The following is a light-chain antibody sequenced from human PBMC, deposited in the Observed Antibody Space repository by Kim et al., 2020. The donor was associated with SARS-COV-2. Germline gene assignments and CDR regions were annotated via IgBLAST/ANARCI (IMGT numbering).Light chain of an antibody. J-gene: IGLJ3*02. CDR3: CSYAGSYTWV. CDR2: DVT. Sequence: QSALSQARSVSGSPGQSVTISCTGTSSDVGGYDYVSWCQQHPGKAPKLLIYDVTKRPSGVPDRFSGSKSGNTASLTISGLQAEDEADYYCCSYAGSYTWVFGGGTKLTVL. CDR1: SSDVGGYDY. V-gene: IGLV2-11*01.